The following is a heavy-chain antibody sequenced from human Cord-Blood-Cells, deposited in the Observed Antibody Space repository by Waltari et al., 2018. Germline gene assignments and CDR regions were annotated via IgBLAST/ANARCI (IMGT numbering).Heavy chain of an antibody. CDR3: ARLSEDTAMVDY. D-gene: IGHD5-18*01. CDR2: IYYSGGT. Sequence: QLQLQESGPGLAKPSETLSLTCTFAGGSLSILSYSWGWIRHPPGKGLEWIGSIYYSGGTYYNPSLKSRVTISVDTSKNQFSLKLSSVTAADTAVYYGARLSEDTAMVDYWGQGTLVTVSS. J-gene: IGHJ4*02. CDR1: GGSLSILSYS. V-gene: IGHV4-39*01.